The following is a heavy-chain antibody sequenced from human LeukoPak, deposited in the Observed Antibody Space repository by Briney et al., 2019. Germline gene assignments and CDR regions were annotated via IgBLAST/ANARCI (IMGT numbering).Heavy chain of an antibody. Sequence: GGSLRLSCAASGFTFSDYYMSWIRQAPGKGLEWVSYISSSGSTIYYADSVKGRFTISRDNAKNSLYLQMNSLRAEDTAVYYCASTPYYYGSGVSYPWGQGTLVTVSS. CDR2: ISSSGSTI. CDR1: GFTFSDYY. D-gene: IGHD3-10*01. CDR3: ASTPYYYGSGVSYP. J-gene: IGHJ5*02. V-gene: IGHV3-11*01.